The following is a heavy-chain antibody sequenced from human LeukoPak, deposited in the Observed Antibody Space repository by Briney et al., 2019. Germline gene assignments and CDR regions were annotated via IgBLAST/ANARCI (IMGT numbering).Heavy chain of an antibody. D-gene: IGHD4-17*01. CDR3: ARAAYGDYLFDY. V-gene: IGHV3-72*01. CDR2: TRNKANSYTT. CDR1: GFTFSDHY. Sequence: GGSLRLSCAASGFTFSDHYMDWVRQAPGKGLEWVGRTRNKANSYTTEYAASVKGRFTISRDVSKNSLYLQMNSLKTEDTAVYHCARAAYGDYLFDYWAQGTLVTVSS. J-gene: IGHJ4*02.